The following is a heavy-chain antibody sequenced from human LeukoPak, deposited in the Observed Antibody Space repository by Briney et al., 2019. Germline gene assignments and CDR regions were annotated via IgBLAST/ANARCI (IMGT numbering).Heavy chain of an antibody. V-gene: IGHV3-23*01. CDR3: AKLSGSIPQWYYFDY. Sequence: GGSLRLSCAASGFTFRSHDMSWVRQAPGKGLEWVSGISASGGSTFYADSVKGRFTISRDNSKNTLYLQMNGLRAEDTAVYYCAKLSGSIPQWYYFDYWGQGTLVTVSS. CDR2: ISASGGST. CDR1: GFTFRSHD. J-gene: IGHJ4*02. D-gene: IGHD1-26*01.